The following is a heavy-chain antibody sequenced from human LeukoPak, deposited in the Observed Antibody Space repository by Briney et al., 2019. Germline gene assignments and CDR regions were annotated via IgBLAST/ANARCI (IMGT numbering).Heavy chain of an antibody. CDR1: GYTFTSYG. D-gene: IGHD6-6*01. CDR3: ARDSNSKAPQGYYYYMDV. CDR2: ISAYNGNT. Sequence: ASVKVSCKASGYTFTSYGISWVRQAPGQGLEWMGWISAYNGNTNYAQKLQGRVTMTTDTSTSTAYMELRSLRSDDTAVYYCARDSNSKAPQGYYYYMDVWGKGTTVTVSS. J-gene: IGHJ6*03. V-gene: IGHV1-18*01.